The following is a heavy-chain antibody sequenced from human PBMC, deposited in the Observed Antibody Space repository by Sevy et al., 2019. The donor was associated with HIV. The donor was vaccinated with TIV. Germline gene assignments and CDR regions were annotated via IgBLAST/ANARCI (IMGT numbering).Heavy chain of an antibody. V-gene: IGHV4-34*01. J-gene: IGHJ4*02. CDR3: ARDLYYYGSGSTTPTDY. CDR2: INHSGST. CDR1: GGSFSGYY. D-gene: IGHD3-10*01. Sequence: SETLYLTCAVYGGSFSGYYWSWIRHPPGKGLEWIGEINHSGSTNYNPSLKSRVTISVDTSKNQFSLKLSSVTAADTAVYYCARDLYYYGSGSTTPTDYWGQGTLVTVSS.